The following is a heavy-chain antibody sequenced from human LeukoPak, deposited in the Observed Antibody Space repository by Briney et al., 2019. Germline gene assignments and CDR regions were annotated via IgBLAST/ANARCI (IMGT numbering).Heavy chain of an antibody. V-gene: IGHV3-21*01. CDR2: ISSSSSYI. J-gene: IGHJ4*02. CDR3: ARYYGSGSYYTDY. D-gene: IGHD3-10*01. CDR1: GFTFSSYS. Sequence: GGSLRLSCAASGFTFSSYSMNWVRQAPGKGLEWVSSISSSSSYIYYAASVKGRFTISRDNAKNSLYLQMNSLRAEDTAVYYCARYYGSGSYYTDYWGQGTLVTVSS.